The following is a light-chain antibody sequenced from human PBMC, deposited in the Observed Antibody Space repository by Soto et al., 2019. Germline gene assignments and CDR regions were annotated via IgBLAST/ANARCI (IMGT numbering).Light chain of an antibody. J-gene: IGKJ1*01. CDR2: GAF. V-gene: IGKV3-20*01. Sequence: EIVLTQSPGTLSLSPVERATLSCRASQSVSNSYLAWYQQKPGQAPRLLIYGAFSRATDVPDRFSGSESGTDFTLTISRLEPEDFAVYYCQQYGSSPRTFGQGTKVDIK. CDR3: QQYGSSPRT. CDR1: QSVSNSY.